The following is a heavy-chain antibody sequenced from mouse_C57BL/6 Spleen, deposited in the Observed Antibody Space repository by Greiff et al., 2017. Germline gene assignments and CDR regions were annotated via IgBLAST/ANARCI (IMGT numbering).Heavy chain of an antibody. J-gene: IGHJ1*03. Sequence: QLQQSGPELVKPGASVKISCKASGYAFSSSWMNWVKQRPGKGLEWIGRIYPGDGDTNYNGKFKGKATLTADKSSSTAYMQLSSLTSEDSAVYFCARGGYGYDGYFDVWGTGTTVTVSS. CDR3: ARGGYGYDGYFDV. CDR1: GYAFSSSW. V-gene: IGHV1-82*01. D-gene: IGHD2-2*01. CDR2: IYPGDGDT.